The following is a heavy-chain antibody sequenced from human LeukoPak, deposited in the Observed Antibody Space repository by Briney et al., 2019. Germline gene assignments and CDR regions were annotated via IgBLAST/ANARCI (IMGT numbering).Heavy chain of an antibody. CDR3: AVNSTKHTFDI. CDR2: IYYSGGT. J-gene: IGHJ3*02. Sequence: PSETLSLTCTVSGGSMSSFYWSWIRQSPGKGLEWIGSIYYSGGTNYNPSLKSRVTISVDTSKNQFSLELRFVTAADTAVYYCAVNSTKHTFDIWGQGTMVTVSS. D-gene: IGHD1-1*01. CDR1: GGSMSSFY. V-gene: IGHV4-59*08.